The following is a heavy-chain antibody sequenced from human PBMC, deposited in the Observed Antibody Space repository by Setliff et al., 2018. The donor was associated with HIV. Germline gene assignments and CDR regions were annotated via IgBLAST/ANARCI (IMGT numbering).Heavy chain of an antibody. CDR3: ARSRTSSGYYGVTGYGMDV. CDR1: GGAFTSYA. CDR2: IIPIYGTP. Sequence: GASVKVSCKASGGAFTSYAFSWVRQAPGQGLEWMGGIIPIYGTPIYAQKFQGRVTITADESKNQFSLKLNSVTTADTAVYYCARSRTSSGYYGVTGYGMDVWGQGTTVTVSS. V-gene: IGHV1-69*13. J-gene: IGHJ6*02. D-gene: IGHD3-22*01.